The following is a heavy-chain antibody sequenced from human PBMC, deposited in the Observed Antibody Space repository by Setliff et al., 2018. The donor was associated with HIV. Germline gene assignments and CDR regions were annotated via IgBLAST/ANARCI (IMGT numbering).Heavy chain of an antibody. CDR1: GFTFSSYV. CDR3: VRDPIEGSPDYFDY. D-gene: IGHD1-26*01. Sequence: GGSLRLSCAATGFTFSSYVLHWVRQAPGKGLEWVAVMSTGGGIKICADSVKGRFTISRDNSRNTLFLQMNNLRPEDTATYYCVRDPIEGSPDYFDYWGQGNLVTVSS. J-gene: IGHJ4*02. V-gene: IGHV3-30-3*01. CDR2: MSTGGGIK.